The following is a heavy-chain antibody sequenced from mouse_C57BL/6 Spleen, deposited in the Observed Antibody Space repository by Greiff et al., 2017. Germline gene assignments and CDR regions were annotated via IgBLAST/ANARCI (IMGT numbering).Heavy chain of an antibody. J-gene: IGHJ2*01. CDR1: GFTFSDYG. CDR2: ISSGSSTI. Sequence: EVKLMESGGGLVKPGGSLKLSCAASGFTFSDYGMHWVRQAPEKGLEWVAYISSGSSTIYYADTVKGRFTISRDNAKNTLFLQMTSLGSEDTAMYYCAKALYSYYFDYWGQGTTLTVSS. V-gene: IGHV5-17*01. CDR3: AKALYSYYFDY. D-gene: IGHD1-1*01.